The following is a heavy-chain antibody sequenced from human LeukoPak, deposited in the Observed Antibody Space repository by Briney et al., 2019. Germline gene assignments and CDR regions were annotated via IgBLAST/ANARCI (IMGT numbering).Heavy chain of an antibody. D-gene: IGHD3-10*01. CDR1: GLTFNSHS. Sequence: GGSLRLSCVASGLTFNSHSMSWVRQAPGMGLEWVSVVSTNGDVTFYADSVKGRFTISRDDSKNTLFLQMNSLRAEDTAVYYCAKLSLSGRSQSADYWGQGTLVTVSS. J-gene: IGHJ4*02. CDR3: AKLSLSGRSQSADY. V-gene: IGHV3-23*01. CDR2: VSTNGDVT.